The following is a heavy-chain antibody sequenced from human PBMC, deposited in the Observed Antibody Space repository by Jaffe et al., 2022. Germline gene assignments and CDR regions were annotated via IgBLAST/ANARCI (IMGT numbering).Heavy chain of an antibody. V-gene: IGHV3-23*01. D-gene: IGHD2-15*01. Sequence: EVQLLESGGGLVQPGGSLRLSCAASGFTFSSYAMSWVRQAPGKGLEWVSAISGSGGSTYYADSVKGRFTISRDNSKNTLYLQMNSLRAEDTAVYYCAKEGSYCSGGSCSRHYYYMDVWGKGTTVTVSS. CDR1: GFTFSSYA. CDR2: ISGSGGST. J-gene: IGHJ6*03. CDR3: AKEGSYCSGGSCSRHYYYMDV.